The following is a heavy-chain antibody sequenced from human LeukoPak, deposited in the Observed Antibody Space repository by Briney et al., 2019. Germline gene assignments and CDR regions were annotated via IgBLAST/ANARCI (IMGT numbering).Heavy chain of an antibody. Sequence: ASVKVTCKTSGYSFTDYYMHWVRQAPGQGLEWMGWINPNSGGTSSAQKFQGRITMTRDTSITTVYMEVTWLTSDDTAIYYCARADRLHGGPYLIGPWGQGTLVTISS. V-gene: IGHV1-2*02. CDR3: ARADRLHGGPYLIGP. D-gene: IGHD3-16*01. CDR1: GYSFTDYY. J-gene: IGHJ5*02. CDR2: INPNSGGT.